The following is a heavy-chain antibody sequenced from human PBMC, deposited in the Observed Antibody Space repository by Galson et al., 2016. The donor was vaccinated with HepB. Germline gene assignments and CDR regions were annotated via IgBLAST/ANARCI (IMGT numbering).Heavy chain of an antibody. D-gene: IGHD1-26*01. J-gene: IGHJ2*01. V-gene: IGHV1-8*02. CDR1: GYTFPNYD. CDR3: AKVSSETYFRYWYFDL. Sequence: SVKVSCKASGYTFPNYDINWVRQAAGQGLEWMAWMNPNSGNTGYAQKFQGRVTLTRDTSIRTAYMELTSLTSEDTAVYYCAKVSSETYFRYWYFDLWGRGPLVTVSS. CDR2: MNPNSGNT.